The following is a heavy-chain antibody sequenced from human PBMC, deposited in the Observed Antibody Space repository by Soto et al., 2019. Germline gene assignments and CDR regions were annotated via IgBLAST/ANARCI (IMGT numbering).Heavy chain of an antibody. V-gene: IGHV3-11*01. CDR1: GFTFSDYY. J-gene: IGHJ3*02. Sequence: QVQLVESGGGLVKPGGSLRLSCAASGFTFSDYYMSWIRQAPGKGLEWVSYISSSGSTIYYEDSVKGRFTISRDNAKNSLYLQMSSRRAEETGVYYCARVLVTMIVVGDAFDIWGEGRMVTVSS. CDR2: ISSSGSTI. D-gene: IGHD3-22*01. CDR3: ARVLVTMIVVGDAFDI.